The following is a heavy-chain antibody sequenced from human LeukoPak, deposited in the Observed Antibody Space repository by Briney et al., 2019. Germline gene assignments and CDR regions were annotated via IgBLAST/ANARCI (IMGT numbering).Heavy chain of an antibody. J-gene: IGHJ4*02. V-gene: IGHV4-59*08. Sequence: SETLSLTCTVSGDSMNSDYWSWTRQPPGTGLEWIGDIHYSGRTTYSPSLKSRLTISVDTSKNQFSLRLSSVTAADTAVYCARHRGGGRRIAPGGQGTLVIVSS. CDR2: IHYSGRT. CDR1: GDSMNSDY. D-gene: IGHD3-10*01. CDR3: ARHRGGGRRIAP.